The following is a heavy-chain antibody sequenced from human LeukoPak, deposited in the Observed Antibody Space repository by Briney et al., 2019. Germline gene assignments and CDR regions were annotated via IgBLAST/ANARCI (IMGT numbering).Heavy chain of an antibody. J-gene: IGHJ4*02. V-gene: IGHV3-33*03. CDR1: GFTFTSYG. CDR3: AKGRDIVVVPAAISYYFDY. CDR2: ICYDGSNK. Sequence: GRSLRLSCPASGFTFTSYGMHSVRQAPGKGLAWVSVICYDGSNKYYADSVKGRFTISRDNSNNTLYLQMNSLRAEDTAVYYCAKGRDIVVVPAAISYYFDYWGQGTLVTVSS. D-gene: IGHD2-2*01.